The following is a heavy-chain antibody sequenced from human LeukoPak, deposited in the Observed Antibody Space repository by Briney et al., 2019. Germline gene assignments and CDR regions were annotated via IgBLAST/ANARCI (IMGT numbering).Heavy chain of an antibody. CDR2: ISGSGGST. CDR3: AKDPRGYCSGGSCSVWGHVDY. CDR1: GGSISSYY. J-gene: IGHJ4*02. D-gene: IGHD2-15*01. Sequence: PSETLSLTCTVSGGSISSYYWSWVRQAPGKGLEWVSAISGSGGSTYYADSVKGRFTISRDNSKNTLYLQMNSLRAEDTAVYYCAKDPRGYCSGGSCSVWGHVDYWGQGTLVTVSS. V-gene: IGHV3-23*01.